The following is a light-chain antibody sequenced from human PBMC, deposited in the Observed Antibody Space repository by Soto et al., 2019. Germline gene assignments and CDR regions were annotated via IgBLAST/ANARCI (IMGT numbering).Light chain of an antibody. Sequence: DIVMTQSPLSLPVTPGEPASISCRSSQSLLHSNGYNYLDWYLQKPGQSPQLLIYLGSNRASGVPDRFSGSGSGTDFTLKISRVEAEDVGVYYGMQALQTPYTFGQGTKLEIK. CDR3: MQALQTPYT. V-gene: IGKV2-28*01. CDR2: LGS. J-gene: IGKJ2*01. CDR1: QSLLHSNGYNY.